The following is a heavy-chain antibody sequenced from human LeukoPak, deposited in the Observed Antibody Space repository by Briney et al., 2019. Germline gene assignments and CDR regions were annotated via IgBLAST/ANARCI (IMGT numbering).Heavy chain of an antibody. CDR3: ARDLIPGPPHIAAAGRAAGPLRY. Sequence: GGSLRLSCAASGSTFSSYSMNWVRQAPGKGLEWVSSISSSSSYIYYADSVKGRFTISRDNAKNSLYLQMNSLRAEDTAVCYCARDLIPGPPHIAAAGRAAGPLRYWGQGTLVTVSS. CDR1: GSTFSSYS. V-gene: IGHV3-21*01. J-gene: IGHJ4*02. D-gene: IGHD6-13*01. CDR2: ISSSSSYI.